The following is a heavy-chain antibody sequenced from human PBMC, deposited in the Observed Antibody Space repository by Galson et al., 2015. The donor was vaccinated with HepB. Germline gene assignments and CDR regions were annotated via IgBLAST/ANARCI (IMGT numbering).Heavy chain of an antibody. V-gene: IGHV3-23*01. Sequence: SLRLSCAASGFTFSSYAMSWVRQAPGKGLEWVSAISGSGGSTYYADSVKGRFTTSRDNSKNTLYLQMNSLRAEDTAVYYCAKDAPAGIAVAGPGGAFDIWGQGTMVTVSS. J-gene: IGHJ3*02. CDR3: AKDAPAGIAVAGPGGAFDI. CDR2: ISGSGGST. D-gene: IGHD6-19*01. CDR1: GFTFSSYA.